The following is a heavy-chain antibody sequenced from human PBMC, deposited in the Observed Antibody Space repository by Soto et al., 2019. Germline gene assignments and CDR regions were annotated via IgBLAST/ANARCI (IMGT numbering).Heavy chain of an antibody. CDR2: IWNDGNGY. CDR3: ARRQISPHTRGAASARGGMDV. V-gene: IGHV3-33*01. CDR1: GFNFNNYG. J-gene: IGHJ6*02. D-gene: IGHD6-13*01. Sequence: QVQLVESGGGVVQPGRSLRLSCAASGFNFNNYGMHWVRQAPGKGLEWVAVIWNDGNGYYYANSVKGRFTISRDNSKNTLYLQMSSLRAEDTAVYYCARRQISPHTRGAASARGGMDVWGQGTTVNVSS.